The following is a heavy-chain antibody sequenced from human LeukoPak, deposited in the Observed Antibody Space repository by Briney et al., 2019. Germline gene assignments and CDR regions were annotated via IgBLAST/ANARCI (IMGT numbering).Heavy chain of an antibody. D-gene: IGHD1-26*01. CDR1: GYAFTNYY. CDR2: IDPNTGGT. J-gene: IGHJ4*02. V-gene: IGHV1-2*06. Sequence: ASVKVSCKTSGYAFTNYYIHWVRQAPGQGLEWMGRIDPNTGGTKSAKNFQGRVTMTRDTSISTAYMALSGLRSDDTAVYYCASLYDIVGTTVDYWGQGTLVTVSS. CDR3: ASLYDIVGTTVDY.